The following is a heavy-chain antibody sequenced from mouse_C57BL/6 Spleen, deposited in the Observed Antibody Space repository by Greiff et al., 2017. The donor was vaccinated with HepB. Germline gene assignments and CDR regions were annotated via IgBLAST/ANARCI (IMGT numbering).Heavy chain of an antibody. Sequence: VQLQQPGAELVKPGASVKMSCKASGYTFTSYWITWVKQRPGQGLEWIGDIYPGSGSTNYNEKFKSKATLTLDTSSSTAYMQLSSLTSEDSAVYYCGPYGNYGYWGQGTTLTVSS. CDR1: GYTFTSYW. J-gene: IGHJ2*01. D-gene: IGHD2-1*01. CDR3: GPYGNYGY. V-gene: IGHV1-55*01. CDR2: IYPGSGST.